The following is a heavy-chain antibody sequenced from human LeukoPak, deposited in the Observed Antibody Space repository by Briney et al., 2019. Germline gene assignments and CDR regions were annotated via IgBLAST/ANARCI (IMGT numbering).Heavy chain of an antibody. CDR3: ARGIEADYYDSSGSADAFDI. V-gene: IGHV4-59*01. CDR1: GGSISSYY. J-gene: IGHJ3*02. D-gene: IGHD3-22*01. CDR2: IYYSGST. Sequence: KPSETLSLTCTVSGGSISSYYWSWIRQPPGKGLEWIGYIYYSGSTNYNPSLKSRVTISVDTSKNQFSLKLSSVTAADTAVYYCARGIEADYYDSSGSADAFDIWGQGTMVTVSS.